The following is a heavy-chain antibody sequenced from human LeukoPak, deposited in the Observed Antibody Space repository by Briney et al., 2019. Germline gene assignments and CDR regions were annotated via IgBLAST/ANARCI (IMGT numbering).Heavy chain of an antibody. Sequence: SETLCLTCTVSGGSISSSSHYWGWIRQPPGKGLEWIGSIYYTGSNYYNPSLQSRATISIDTSKNQFSLKLSSVTAADTAVYYCARDENGTGSSAGAFDIWGQGTMVTVSS. CDR3: ARDENGTGSSAGAFDI. CDR1: GGSISSSSHY. J-gene: IGHJ3*02. CDR2: IYYTGSN. V-gene: IGHV4-39*07. D-gene: IGHD6-6*01.